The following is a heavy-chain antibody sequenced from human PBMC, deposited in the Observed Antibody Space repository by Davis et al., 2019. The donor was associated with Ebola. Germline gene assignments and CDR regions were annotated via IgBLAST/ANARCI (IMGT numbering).Heavy chain of an antibody. D-gene: IGHD6-13*01. Sequence: SETLSLTCTVSGGSISSGGYYWSWIRQHPGKGLEWIGYIYYSGSTNYNPSLKSRVTISVDTSKNQFSLKLSSVTAADTAVYYCAREYSRTRFDYWGQGTLVTVSS. CDR2: IYYSGST. J-gene: IGHJ4*02. V-gene: IGHV4-61*08. CDR3: AREYSRTRFDY. CDR1: GGSISSGGYY.